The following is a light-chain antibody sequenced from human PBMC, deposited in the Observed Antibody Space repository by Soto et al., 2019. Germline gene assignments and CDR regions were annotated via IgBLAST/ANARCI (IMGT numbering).Light chain of an antibody. CDR3: QQYNNWPPIT. V-gene: IGKV3-15*01. J-gene: IGKJ5*01. Sequence: EIVLTQSPDTLSLSPGERANLSSRASQSVSNSYLAWYQQKPGQAPRLLIYGASTRATGIPARFSGSGSGTEFTLTISSLQSEDFAVYYCQQYNNWPPITFGQGTRLEIK. CDR2: GAS. CDR1: QSVSNSY.